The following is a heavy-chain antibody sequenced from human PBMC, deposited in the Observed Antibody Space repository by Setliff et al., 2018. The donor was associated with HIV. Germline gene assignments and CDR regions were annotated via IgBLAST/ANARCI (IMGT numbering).Heavy chain of an antibody. CDR3: ARGQFRLRPDSLDL. D-gene: IGHD2-21*02. CDR2: ITIGRGDV. V-gene: IGHV3-21*01. CDR1: GFTFRNYQ. J-gene: IGHJ3*01. Sequence: GGSLRLSCAASGFTFRNYQMNWVRQAPGKGLEWVSSITIGRGDVFYADSVQGRFTIFRDNDKNSLYLQMNSLRAEDTAIYYCARGQFRLRPDSLDLWGRGTLVTVSS.